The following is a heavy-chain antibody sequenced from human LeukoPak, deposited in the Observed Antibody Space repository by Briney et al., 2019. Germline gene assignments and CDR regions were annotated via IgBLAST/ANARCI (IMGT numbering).Heavy chain of an antibody. CDR2: INYRGNT. Sequence: PSETLSLTCTVSGVSISSDDHNWGRIRQPPGKGLEWLGKINYRGNTHHDPSLKSRVTISVDTSKNQFSLKLSSVTAADTAVYYCATTSYYYGSGSIHAFDIWGQGTMVTVSS. J-gene: IGHJ3*02. V-gene: IGHV4-39*07. D-gene: IGHD3-10*01. CDR1: GVSISSDDHN. CDR3: ATTSYYYGSGSIHAFDI.